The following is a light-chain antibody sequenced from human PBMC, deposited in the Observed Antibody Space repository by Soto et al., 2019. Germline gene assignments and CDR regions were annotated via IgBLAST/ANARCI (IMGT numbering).Light chain of an antibody. CDR2: AAS. CDR3: QQSYSTPFT. CDR1: QNINNY. Sequence: DIQMTQSPSSLSASEGDRVTITCRASQNINNYLNWYQHKLGQAPKLLIYAASGLQSGVPSRFIGSGSGTDFTLTITSLQGEDFASYFCQQSYSTPFTFGRGTKLEV. J-gene: IGKJ2*01. V-gene: IGKV1-39*01.